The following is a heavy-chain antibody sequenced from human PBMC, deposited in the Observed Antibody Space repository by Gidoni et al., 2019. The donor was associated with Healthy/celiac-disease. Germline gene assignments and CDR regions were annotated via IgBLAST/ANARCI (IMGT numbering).Heavy chain of an antibody. J-gene: IGHJ4*02. Sequence: QVQLVQSGAEVKKPGASVKVSYKASGYTFTGYYMHWVRQAPGQGRAWMGRINPYRGGTTYAKRVQGRVTMTRDTSISTAYMGLSRLRSDDTAVYYCARGGGITIFGVVTLDFDYWGQGTLVTVSS. CDR1: GYTFTGYY. CDR3: ARGGGITIFGVVTLDFDY. D-gene: IGHD3-3*01. V-gene: IGHV1-2*06. CDR2: INPYRGGT.